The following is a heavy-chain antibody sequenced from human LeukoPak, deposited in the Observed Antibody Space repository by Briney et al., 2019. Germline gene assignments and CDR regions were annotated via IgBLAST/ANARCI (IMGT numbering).Heavy chain of an antibody. CDR3: ARGDLEVKALDY. V-gene: IGHV1-69*05. J-gene: IGHJ4*02. D-gene: IGHD4-23*01. CDR1: RGTFSSYA. Sequence: SVKVSCKASRGTFSSYAISWVRQAPGQGLEWLGGIIPIFGTANYAQKFQGRVTITTDESTSTAYMELSSLRSEDTAVYYCARGDLEVKALDYWGQGTLVTVSS. CDR2: IIPIFGTA.